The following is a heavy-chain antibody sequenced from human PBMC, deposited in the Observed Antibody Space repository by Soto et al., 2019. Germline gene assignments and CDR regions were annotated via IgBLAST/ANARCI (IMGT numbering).Heavy chain of an antibody. V-gene: IGHV1-18*01. D-gene: IGHD2-2*01. CDR3: ARVVPGAEAWFGP. CDR2: ISLYSDGT. Sequence: ASVKVSCKASGYTFTNYGITWVRQAPGQPLEWLGWISLYSDGTNYAQKFQGRVSMTTDTSTTTAYMELRSLRSDDTAVYYCARVVPGAEAWFGPWGQGTLVTVSS. CDR1: GYTFTNYG. J-gene: IGHJ5*02.